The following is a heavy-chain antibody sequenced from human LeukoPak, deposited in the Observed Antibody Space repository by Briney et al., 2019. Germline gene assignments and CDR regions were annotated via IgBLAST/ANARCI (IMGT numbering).Heavy chain of an antibody. J-gene: IGHJ4*02. D-gene: IGHD3-3*01. CDR3: ARGSITIFGVVRKGFGY. V-gene: IGHV4-59*12. CDR2: IYHSGST. CDR1: GGSISSYY. Sequence: SETLSLTCTVSGGSISSYYWSWIRQPPGKGLEWIGYIYHSGSTYYNPSLKSRVTISVDRSKNQFSLKLSSVTAADTAVYYCARGSITIFGVVRKGFGYWGQGTLVTVSS.